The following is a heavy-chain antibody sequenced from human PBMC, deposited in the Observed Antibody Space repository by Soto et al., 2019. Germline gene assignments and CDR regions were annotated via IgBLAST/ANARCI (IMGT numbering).Heavy chain of an antibody. CDR3: AKSRQQLIGYYYYYGMDV. V-gene: IGHV3-23*01. Sequence: GGSLRLSCAASGFIFSKNAMSWVRQAPGKGLEWVSSISGNAGSTYYADSVKGRLTISRDNSNNTLYLQMNSLRAEDTAVYYCAKSRQQLIGYYYYYGMDVWGQGTTVSLSS. CDR1: GFIFSKNA. D-gene: IGHD3-22*01. CDR2: ISGNAGST. J-gene: IGHJ6*02.